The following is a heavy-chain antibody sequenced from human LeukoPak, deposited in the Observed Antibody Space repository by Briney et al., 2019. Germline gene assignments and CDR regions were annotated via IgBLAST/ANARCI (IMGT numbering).Heavy chain of an antibody. CDR1: GFTLSSYW. V-gene: IGHV3-7*01. J-gene: IGHJ6*03. CDR2: IKQDGSDK. CDR3: ARGGADYYYYYMDV. Sequence: GGSLRLSCAASGFTLSSYWMSWVRQAPGKGLEWVANIKQDGSDKYYVDSVKGRFTISRDNAKNSLYLQMNSLRAEDTAVYYCARGGADYYYYYMDVWGKGTTVTVSS. D-gene: IGHD3-10*01.